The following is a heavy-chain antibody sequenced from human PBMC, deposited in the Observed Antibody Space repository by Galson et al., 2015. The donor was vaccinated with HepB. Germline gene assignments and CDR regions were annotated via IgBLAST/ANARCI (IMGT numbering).Heavy chain of an antibody. CDR3: AHRLGYCNIISCNIWFDP. V-gene: IGHV2-5*02. CDR1: GFSLSTSGVG. Sequence: PALVKPTQTLTLTCTFSGFSLSTSGVGVGWIRQPPGKALEWLALIYWDDDKHYSPSLKSRLTITKDTSKNQVVLTMTNMDPVDTATYYCAHRLGYCNIISCNIWFDPWGQGTLVTVSS. D-gene: IGHD2-2*02. CDR2: IYWDDDK. J-gene: IGHJ5*02.